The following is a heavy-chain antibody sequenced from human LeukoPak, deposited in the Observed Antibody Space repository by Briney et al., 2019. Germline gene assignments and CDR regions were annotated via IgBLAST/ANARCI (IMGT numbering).Heavy chain of an antibody. CDR3: ARDRGIRDGYNPHYYGMDV. CDR2: TSSSSSTI. CDR1: GFTFSSYS. J-gene: IGHJ6*02. D-gene: IGHD5-24*01. V-gene: IGHV3-48*02. Sequence: GGSLRLSCAASGFTFSSYSMNWVRQAPGKGLEWVSYTSSSSSTIYYADSVKGRFTISRDNAKNSLYLQMNSLRDEDTAVYYCARDRGIRDGYNPHYYGMDVWGQGTTVTVSS.